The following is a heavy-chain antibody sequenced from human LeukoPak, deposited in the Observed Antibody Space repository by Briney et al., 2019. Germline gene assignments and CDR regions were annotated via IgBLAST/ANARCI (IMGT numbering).Heavy chain of an antibody. Sequence: GGSLRLSCAASGFTFSSYGMHWVRQAPGKGLEWVAVISYDGSNKYYADSVKGRFTISRDNSKNTLYLQMNSLRAEDTAVYYCAKDRPYSYYYMDVWGKGTTVTVSS. J-gene: IGHJ6*03. CDR1: GFTFSSYG. D-gene: IGHD5-18*01. CDR2: ISYDGSNK. V-gene: IGHV3-30*18. CDR3: AKDRPYSYYYMDV.